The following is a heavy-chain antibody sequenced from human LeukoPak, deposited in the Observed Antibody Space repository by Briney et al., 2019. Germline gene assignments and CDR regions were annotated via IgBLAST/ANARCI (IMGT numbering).Heavy chain of an antibody. V-gene: IGHV4-4*07. CDR2: IYTSGST. CDR1: GGSFSSYY. Sequence: PSETLSLTCAVYGGSFSSYYWSWIRQPAGKGLEWIGRIYTSGSTNYNPSLKSRVTMSVDTSKNQFSLKLSSVTAADTAVYYCARETSQKGAHYMDVWGKGTTVTISS. J-gene: IGHJ6*03. CDR3: ARETSQKGAHYMDV. D-gene: IGHD3-16*01.